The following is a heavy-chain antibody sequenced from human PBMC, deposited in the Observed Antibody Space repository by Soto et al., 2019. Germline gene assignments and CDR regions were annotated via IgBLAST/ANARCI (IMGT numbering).Heavy chain of an antibody. V-gene: IGHV1-69*06. CDR1: GGTFSSYA. CDR3: ARAQGQQLVRDHWFDP. CDR2: IIPIFGTA. J-gene: IGHJ5*02. D-gene: IGHD6-13*01. Sequence: SVKVSCKASGGTFSSYAIGWVRQAPGQGLEWMGGIIPIFGTANYAQKFQGRVTITADKSTSTAYMELSSLRSEDTAVYYCARAQGQQLVRDHWFDPWGQGTLVTVSS.